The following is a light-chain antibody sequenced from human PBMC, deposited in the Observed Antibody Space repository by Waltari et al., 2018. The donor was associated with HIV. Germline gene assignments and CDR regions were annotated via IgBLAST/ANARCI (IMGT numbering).Light chain of an antibody. CDR1: QSVSSN. Sequence: EIVLTQSPATLSVSPGETATLSCRASQSVSSNLAWYQQNLGQAPRLLIYGASTRATGIPASFIGSGSGTEFTLTISSLQSEDFAVYYCQQYDNWPFTFGQGTKLEIK. J-gene: IGKJ2*01. CDR2: GAS. CDR3: QQYDNWPFT. V-gene: IGKV3-15*01.